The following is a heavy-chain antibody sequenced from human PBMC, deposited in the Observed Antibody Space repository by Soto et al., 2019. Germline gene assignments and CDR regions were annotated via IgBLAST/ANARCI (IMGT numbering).Heavy chain of an antibody. D-gene: IGHD2-8*01. CDR3: ALPGAYGVFNTYGI. Sequence: PWGSLRRSCAASGFTFSTYAMSWVRQAPGNGLEWVSAISGDGVSTYYADSVKGRCTISRHNSLNRLYLQMNSLRTEVTDAYLLALPGAYGVFNTYGIWS. CDR2: ISGDGVST. J-gene: IGHJ3*02. V-gene: IGHV3-23*01. CDR1: GFTFSTYA.